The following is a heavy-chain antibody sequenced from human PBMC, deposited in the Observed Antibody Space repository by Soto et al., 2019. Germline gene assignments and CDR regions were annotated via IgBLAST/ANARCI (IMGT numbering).Heavy chain of an antibody. Sequence: QVQLQESGPGLVKPSQTLSLTCTVSGGSISSGGYYWSWIRQHPGKGLEWIGYIYYSGSTYYNPSLECRVTTSVDTSKNQFSLKLSSVTAADTAVYYCARCRGGSCIYGMDVWGQGTTVTVSS. V-gene: IGHV4-31*03. J-gene: IGHJ6*02. CDR1: GGSISSGGYY. D-gene: IGHD2-15*01. CDR2: IYYSGST. CDR3: ARCRGGSCIYGMDV.